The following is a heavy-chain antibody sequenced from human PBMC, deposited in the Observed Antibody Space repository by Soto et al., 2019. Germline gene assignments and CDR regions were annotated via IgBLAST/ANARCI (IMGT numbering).Heavy chain of an antibody. V-gene: IGHV1-69*12. D-gene: IGHD3-16*02. CDR2: IIPIFGTA. CDR3: AREMLGGYRYKDPNPVY. CDR1: GGTFSSYA. J-gene: IGHJ4*02. Sequence: QVQLVQSGAEVKKPGSSVKVSCKASGGTFSSYAISWVRQAPGQGLEWMGGIIPIFGTANYAQKFQGRVTITADESTSTAYMELSSLRSEDTAVYYCAREMLGGYRYKDPNPVYWGQGTLVTVSS.